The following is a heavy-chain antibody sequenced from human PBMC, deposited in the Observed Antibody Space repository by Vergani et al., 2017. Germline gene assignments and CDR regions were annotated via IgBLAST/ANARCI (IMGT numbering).Heavy chain of an antibody. CDR3: ARGDYGILTGYRY. D-gene: IGHD3-9*01. CDR1: GYTFSNYY. V-gene: IGHV1-46*03. CDR2: INPSGGHT. Sequence: QVQVVQSGAEVKKSGASVKVSCKTSGYTFSNYYMHWVRQAPGQGLEWMGIINPSGGHTNYAQKFQGRVTMIRDTSTSTGYMELSSLRSEDTAIYYCARGDYGILTGYRYWGRGTLVTVSA. J-gene: IGHJ4*02.